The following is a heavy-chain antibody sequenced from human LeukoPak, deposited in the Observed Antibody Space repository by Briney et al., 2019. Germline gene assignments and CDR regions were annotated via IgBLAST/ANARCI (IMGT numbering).Heavy chain of an antibody. V-gene: IGHV4-59*01. D-gene: IGHD2-2*01. CDR1: GGSISSYY. CDR2: IYYSGST. CDR3: ARQGDGYCSSTSCPFDP. Sequence: SETLSLTCTVSGGSISSYYWSWIRQPPGKGLEWIGYIYYSGSTNYNPSLKSRVAISVDTSKNQFSLKLSSVTAADTAVYYCARQGDGYCSSTSCPFDPWGQGTLVTVSS. J-gene: IGHJ5*02.